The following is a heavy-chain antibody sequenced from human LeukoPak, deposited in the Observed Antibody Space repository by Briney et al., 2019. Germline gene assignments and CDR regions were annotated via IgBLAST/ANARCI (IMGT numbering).Heavy chain of an antibody. D-gene: IGHD3-3*01. CDR1: GFTFDDYA. Sequence: GGSLRLSCAASGFTFDDYAMHWVRQAPGKGLEWVSGISWNSGSIGYADSVKGRLTISRDNAKNSLYLQMNSLRAEDTALYYCAKVQDRGDFWSGYYTPTGAFDIWGQGTMVTVSS. V-gene: IGHV3-9*01. CDR2: ISWNSGSI. CDR3: AKVQDRGDFWSGYYTPTGAFDI. J-gene: IGHJ3*02.